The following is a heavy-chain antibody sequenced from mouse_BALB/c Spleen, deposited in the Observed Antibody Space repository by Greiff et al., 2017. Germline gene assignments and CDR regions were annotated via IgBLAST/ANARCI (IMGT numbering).Heavy chain of an antibody. J-gene: IGHJ3*01. CDR3: ARSGGNYGAY. V-gene: IGHV1-80*01. Sequence: VQLQQSGAELVRPGSSVKISCKASGYAFSSYWMNWVKQRPGQGLEWIGQIYPGDGDTNYNGKFKVKATLTADKSSSTAYMQLSSLTSEDSAVYFCARSGGNYGAYWGQGTLVTVSA. D-gene: IGHD2-1*01. CDR1: GYAFSSYW. CDR2: IYPGDGDT.